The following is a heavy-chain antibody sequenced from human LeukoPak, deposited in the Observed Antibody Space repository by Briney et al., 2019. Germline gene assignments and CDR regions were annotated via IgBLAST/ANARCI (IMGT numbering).Heavy chain of an antibody. CDR1: GGSISSYY. Sequence: PSETLSLTCTVSGGSISSYYWSWIRQSPGKGLEWIGYVFYKGSTNYNPSLKSRVSMSVDTAKNQFSLRLSSVTAADTAVYYCARGNNYYFYYMDVWGKGATVTVSS. V-gene: IGHV4-59*01. CDR2: VFYKGST. CDR3: ARGNNYYFYYMDV. J-gene: IGHJ6*03.